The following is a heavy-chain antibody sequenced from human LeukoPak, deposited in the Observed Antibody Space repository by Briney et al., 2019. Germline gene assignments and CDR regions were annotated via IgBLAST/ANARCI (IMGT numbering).Heavy chain of an antibody. D-gene: IGHD3-3*02. V-gene: IGHV3-9*01. J-gene: IGHJ5*02. Sequence: GGSLRLSCAASGFTFDDYAMHWVRQAPGKGLEWVSGISWNSGSIGYADSVKGRFTISRDNAKNSLYLQMNSLRAEDTAVYYCARDLSRRDPWGQGTLVTVSS. CDR3: ARDLSRRDP. CDR1: GFTFDDYA. CDR2: ISWNSGSI.